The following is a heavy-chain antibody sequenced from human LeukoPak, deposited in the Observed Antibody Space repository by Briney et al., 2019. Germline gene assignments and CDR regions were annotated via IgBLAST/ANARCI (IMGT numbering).Heavy chain of an antibody. CDR1: GFTFSSYA. J-gene: IGHJ3*02. CDR2: ISNSGGTI. Sequence: GGSLRLSCAASGFTFSSYAMNWVRQAPGKGLEWVSYISNSGGTIYYADSVKGRFTISRDNAKNSLYLQMNSLRAEDTSVYYYSRGTGYSSKAFDIWGQGTMVTVSS. D-gene: IGHD6-13*01. V-gene: IGHV3-48*03. CDR3: SRGTGYSSKAFDI.